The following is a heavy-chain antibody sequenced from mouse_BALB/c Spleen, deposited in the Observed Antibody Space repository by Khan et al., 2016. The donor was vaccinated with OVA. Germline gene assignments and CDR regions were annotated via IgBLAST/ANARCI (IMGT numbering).Heavy chain of an antibody. CDR3: ARGNYYGYYFDY. D-gene: IGHD1-1*01. Sequence: EVKLLESGPGLVKPSQSLSLTCTVTGYSITSGYAWNWIRQFPENKLEWMGYISYSGVTSYTPSLKSRISITRDTSKNQFFLQLTSVTTEDTATYYCARGNYYGYYFDYWGQGTTLTVSS. CDR1: GYSITSGYA. J-gene: IGHJ2*01. CDR2: ISYSGVT. V-gene: IGHV3-2*02.